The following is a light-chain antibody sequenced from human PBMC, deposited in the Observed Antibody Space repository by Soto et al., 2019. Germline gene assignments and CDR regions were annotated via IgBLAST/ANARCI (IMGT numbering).Light chain of an antibody. CDR1: QDITNS. Sequence: DIQMTQSPSSLSASVGDRVTFTCQASQDITNSLNWYQQKPGRAPKLLIYDASNLEAGVPSRFSGGGSGTDFTFTISSLQPDDGATYYCQQYDNVSLTFGGGTKVGIK. V-gene: IGKV1-33*01. CDR2: DAS. CDR3: QQYDNVSLT. J-gene: IGKJ4*01.